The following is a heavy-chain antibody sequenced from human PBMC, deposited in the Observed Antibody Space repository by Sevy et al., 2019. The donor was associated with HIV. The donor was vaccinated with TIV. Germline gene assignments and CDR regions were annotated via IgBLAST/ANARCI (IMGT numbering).Heavy chain of an antibody. J-gene: IGHJ6*02. CDR3: AKDQSFYDFWSGYSQSYYALDV. Sequence: AGSLRLSCAASGFTFSSYAMTWVRQAPGKGLEWVSVISGSGGVSTYYADSVKGRFTISRDNSKNTLYLQMNSLRAEDTAVYHCAKDQSFYDFWSGYSQSYYALDVWGQGTTVTVSS. CDR2: ISGSGGVST. CDR1: GFTFSSYA. D-gene: IGHD3-3*01. V-gene: IGHV3-23*01.